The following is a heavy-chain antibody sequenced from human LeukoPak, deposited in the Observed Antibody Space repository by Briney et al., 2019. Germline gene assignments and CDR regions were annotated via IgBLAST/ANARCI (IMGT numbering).Heavy chain of an antibody. CDR3: ARDRGARLERFYAFDF. D-gene: IGHD1-1*01. Sequence: ASVKVSCEAAGYAFTGSYIHWVRQAPGQGLEWMGWINPNNGFTAYAQNFQGRVTMTRDTSISTAYMDLSRLTSDDTAVYFCARDRGARLERFYAFDFWGQGTTDTVSS. J-gene: IGHJ3*01. V-gene: IGHV1-2*02. CDR2: INPNNGFT. CDR1: GYAFTGSY.